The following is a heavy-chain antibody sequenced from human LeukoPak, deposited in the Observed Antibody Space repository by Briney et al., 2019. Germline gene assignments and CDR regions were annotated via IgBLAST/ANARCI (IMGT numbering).Heavy chain of an antibody. CDR2: IYYSGST. V-gene: IGHV4-59*01. CDR3: ARDHIAAAGYYMDV. D-gene: IGHD6-13*01. CDR1: GGSISSYY. J-gene: IGHJ6*03. Sequence: PSETLSLTCTVSGGSISSYYWSWIRQPPGKGLEWIGYIYYSGSTNYNPSLKSRVTISVDTSKNQFSLKLSSVTAADTAVYYCARDHIAAAGYYMDVWGKGTTVTVSS.